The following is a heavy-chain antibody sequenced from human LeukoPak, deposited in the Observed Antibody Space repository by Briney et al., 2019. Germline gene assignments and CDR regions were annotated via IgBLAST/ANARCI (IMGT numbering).Heavy chain of an antibody. CDR3: AKQAYYYDSSGYSFHPYYFDY. V-gene: IGHV3-64*04. CDR1: GFTFSSYA. D-gene: IGHD3-22*01. Sequence: GGSLRLSCAASGFTFSSYAMHCVRQAPGKGLEYVSAISSNGGSTYYANSVKGRFTISRDNSKNTLYLQMNSLRAEDTAVYYCAKQAYYYDSSGYSFHPYYFDYWGQGTLVTVSS. CDR2: ISSNGGST. J-gene: IGHJ4*02.